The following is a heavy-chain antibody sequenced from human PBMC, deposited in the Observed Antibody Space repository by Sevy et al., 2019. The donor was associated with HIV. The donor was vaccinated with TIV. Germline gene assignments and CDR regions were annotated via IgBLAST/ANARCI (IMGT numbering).Heavy chain of an antibody. CDR1: GYTFTSYG. Sequence: ASVKVSCKASGYTFTSYGISWVRQAPGQGLEWMGWISAYNGNTNYAQKLQGRVTMTADTSTSTAYMELRSLRSDDTAVHYCVGSHCSGGSCYSVYWGQGTLVTVSS. D-gene: IGHD2-15*01. CDR2: ISAYNGNT. J-gene: IGHJ4*02. V-gene: IGHV1-18*04. CDR3: VGSHCSGGSCYSVY.